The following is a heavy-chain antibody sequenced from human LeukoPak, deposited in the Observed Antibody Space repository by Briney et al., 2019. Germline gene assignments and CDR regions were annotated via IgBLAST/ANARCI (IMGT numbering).Heavy chain of an antibody. V-gene: IGHV1-8*03. D-gene: IGHD3-10*01. CDR2: MNPNSGNT. CDR3: ARHSPPGSGSYYTPGFDY. J-gene: IGHJ4*02. Sequence: GASVKVSCKASGYTFTSYDINWVRQATGQGLEWMGWMNPNSGNTGYAQKFQGRVTITRNTSISTAYMELSSLRSEDTAVYYCARHSPPGSGSYYTPGFDYWGQGTLVTVSS. CDR1: GYTFTSYD.